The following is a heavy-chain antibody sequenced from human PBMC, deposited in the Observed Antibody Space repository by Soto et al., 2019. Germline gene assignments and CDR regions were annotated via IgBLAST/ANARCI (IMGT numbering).Heavy chain of an antibody. D-gene: IGHD3-16*01. CDR3: AKHSTRVRVGDYFFYGLDF. J-gene: IGHJ6*02. CDR1: GGSISSNSLY. CDR2: IYYSGST. V-gene: IGHV4-39*01. Sequence: QLQLQESGPGLVKPSENLSLTCTVSGGSISSNSLYWGWIRQSPGKGLEWIGSIYYSGSTYYNPSLKSRVTISVDTPKNQFSLKLSSVTAADTAVYYCAKHSTRVRVGDYFFYGLDFWGQGTPVTVSS.